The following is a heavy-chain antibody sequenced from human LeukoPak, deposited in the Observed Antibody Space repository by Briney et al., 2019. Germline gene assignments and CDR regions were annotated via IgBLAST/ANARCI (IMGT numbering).Heavy chain of an antibody. Sequence: SGTLSLTCTVSGGSISSYYWSWIRQPPGKGQEWIGDIYYSGNTNYNPSLKSRVTISVDTSKNQFSLKLSSVTAADTAVYYCARESSQKGAHYMDVWGKGTTVTISS. V-gene: IGHV4-59*12. J-gene: IGHJ6*03. CDR1: GGSISSYY. CDR2: IYYSGNT. CDR3: ARESSQKGAHYMDV. D-gene: IGHD3-16*01.